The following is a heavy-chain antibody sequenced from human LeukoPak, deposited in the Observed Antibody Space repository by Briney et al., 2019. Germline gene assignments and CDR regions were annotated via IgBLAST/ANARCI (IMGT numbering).Heavy chain of an antibody. D-gene: IGHD3-22*01. CDR2: IYHSGST. V-gene: IGHV4-38-2*01. CDR3: ARLLPNYYDSSGYY. Sequence: SETLSLTCAVSGYSISSGYYWGWIRQPPGKGLEWIGSIYHSGSTYYNPSLKSRVTISVDTSKNQFSLKLSSVTAADTAVYHCARLLPNYYDSSGYYLRQGTLVTVSS. CDR1: GYSISSGYY. J-gene: IGHJ4*02.